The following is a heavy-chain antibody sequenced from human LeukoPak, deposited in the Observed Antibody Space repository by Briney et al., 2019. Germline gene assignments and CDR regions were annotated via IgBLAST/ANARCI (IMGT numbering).Heavy chain of an antibody. V-gene: IGHV4-34*01. CDR3: ASLTIVVEIP. J-gene: IGHJ5*02. CDR2: INHSGST. Sequence: SETLSLTCAVYGGSFSGYYWSWIRQPPGEGLEWIGEINHSGSTNYNPSLKSRVTISVDTSKNQFSLKLSSVTAADTAVYYCASLTIVVEIPWGQGTLVTVSS. D-gene: IGHD2-21*01. CDR1: GGSFSGYY.